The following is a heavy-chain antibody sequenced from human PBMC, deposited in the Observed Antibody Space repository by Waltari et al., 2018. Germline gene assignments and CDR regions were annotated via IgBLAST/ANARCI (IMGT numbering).Heavy chain of an antibody. V-gene: IGHV1-18*01. J-gene: IGHJ4*01. Sequence: QIHLVQSGPETQKPGAPVKVSCKTSGYSFTTYVISWVRQAPGQGLEWVGWLSPFSGQTHYAQKFQDRVAMTADTAAATAYMELKSLRSDDTAFYYCATSYSWNGLEYWGHGTLVTVFS. CDR1: GYSFTTYV. CDR2: LSPFSGQT. CDR3: ATSYSWNGLEY. D-gene: IGHD1-26*01.